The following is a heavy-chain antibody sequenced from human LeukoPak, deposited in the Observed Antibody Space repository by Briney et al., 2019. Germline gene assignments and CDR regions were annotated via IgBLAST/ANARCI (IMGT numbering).Heavy chain of an antibody. J-gene: IGHJ4*02. V-gene: IGHV4-39*07. CDR2: IYYSGRT. CDR1: GGSISSSSYY. D-gene: IGHD5-12*01. Sequence: SETLSLTCTVSGGSISSSSYYWGWIRQPPGKGLEWIGSIYYSGRTYYNPSLKSRVTISVDTSKNQFSLSLSSVTTADTAVYYCARGNLVATLYFDYWGQGALVTVSS. CDR3: ARGNLVATLYFDY.